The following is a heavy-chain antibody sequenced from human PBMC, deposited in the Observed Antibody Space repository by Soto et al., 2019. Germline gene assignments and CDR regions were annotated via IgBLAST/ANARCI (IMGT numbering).Heavy chain of an antibody. D-gene: IGHD3-10*02. CDR3: ARRCSGSYSRY. V-gene: IGHV4-39*01. CDR1: GGSISSSSYY. J-gene: IGHJ4*02. CDR2: IYYRGST. Sequence: QLQLQESGPGLVKPSETLSLTGTVSGGSISSSSYYWGWIRQPPGKGLEWIGSIYYRGSTYYNPSLRRRVTISVETSKSQFSLWMCSVSAADTGVYYCARRCSGSYSRYGGQGTLVTVSS.